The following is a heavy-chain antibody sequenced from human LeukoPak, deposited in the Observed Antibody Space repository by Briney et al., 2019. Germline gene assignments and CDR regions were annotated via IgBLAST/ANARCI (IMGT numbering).Heavy chain of an antibody. J-gene: IGHJ3*02. D-gene: IGHD3-10*01. CDR2: IRGSDGST. Sequence: PGGSLRLSCAASGFTFSTYALSWVRQAPGKGLEWVSSIRGSDGSTYYADSVKGRFTISRDNSKNTLYLQMNSLRAEDTAVYYCAKALSRQSRFGEFIGDAFDIWGQGTMVTVSS. CDR1: GFTFSTYA. V-gene: IGHV3-23*01. CDR3: AKALSRQSRFGEFIGDAFDI.